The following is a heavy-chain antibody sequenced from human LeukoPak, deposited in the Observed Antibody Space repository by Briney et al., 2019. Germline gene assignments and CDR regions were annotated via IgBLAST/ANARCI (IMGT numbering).Heavy chain of an antibody. CDR1: GYTLTELS. V-gene: IGHV1-24*01. CDR3: ATGGTYYYGNTTYHTFDY. J-gene: IGHJ4*02. CDR2: FDPEDGET. Sequence: ASVKVSCKVSGYTLTELSIHWVRLAPGERLEWMGGFDPEDGETIYAQKFQGRVTMTEGTSTYTANMELSSLRSDDTAVYYCATGGTYYYGNTTYHTFDYWGQGTLLTVSS. D-gene: IGHD3-10*01.